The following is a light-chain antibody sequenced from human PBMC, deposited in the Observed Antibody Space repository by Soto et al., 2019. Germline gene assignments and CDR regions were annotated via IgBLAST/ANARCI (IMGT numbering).Light chain of an antibody. V-gene: IGKV1-5*01. CDR3: QQYSTYSGT. CDR1: QTITTL. Sequence: DIQMAQSPSTLSASVGDRVTITCRASQTITTLLAWYQQKPGKAPKLLIYDASTLESGVPSRFSGSGFGTEFSLTISSLHPDDSATYYCQQYSTYSGTFGQGTKVDIK. J-gene: IGKJ1*01. CDR2: DAS.